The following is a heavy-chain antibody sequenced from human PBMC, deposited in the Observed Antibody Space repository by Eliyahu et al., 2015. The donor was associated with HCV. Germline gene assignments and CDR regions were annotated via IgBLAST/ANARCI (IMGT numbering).Heavy chain of an antibody. J-gene: IGHJ6*02. V-gene: IGHV3-48*02. CDR3: ARDRSDIVVVPGNYYYYGMDV. D-gene: IGHD2-2*01. CDR1: GFXFXXXX. CDR2: ISSSSSTI. Sequence: EVQLVESGGGLVQPGGSLRLSCAASGFXFXXXXMXWVRQAPGKGLEWVSYISSSSSTIYYADSVKGRFTISRDNAKNSLYLQMNSLRDEDTAVYYCARDRSDIVVVPGNYYYYGMDVWGQGTTVTVSS.